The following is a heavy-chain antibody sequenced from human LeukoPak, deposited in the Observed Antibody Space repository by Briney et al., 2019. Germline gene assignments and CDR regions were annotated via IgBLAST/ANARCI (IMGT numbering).Heavy chain of an antibody. Sequence: PGGSLRLSCAASGFIFSSYEMNWVRQAPGKGLEWVSYISSSGSTIYYADSVKGRFTVSRNNARNSLYLQMNSLRAEDTAVYYCARGVDYDFWYMDVWGKGTTVTVFS. J-gene: IGHJ6*03. V-gene: IGHV3-48*03. CDR1: GFIFSSYE. CDR2: ISSSGSTI. D-gene: IGHD3-3*01. CDR3: ARGVDYDFWYMDV.